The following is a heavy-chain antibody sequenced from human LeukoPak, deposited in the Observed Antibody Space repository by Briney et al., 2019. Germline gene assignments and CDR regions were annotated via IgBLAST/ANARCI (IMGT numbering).Heavy chain of an antibody. D-gene: IGHD2-2*01. CDR3: AKDFLSTSSYYYYYYGMDV. Sequence: PGGSLRLSCAASGFTFSSYAMSWVRQAPGKGLEWVSAISGSGGSTYYADSVKGRFTISRDNSKNTLYLQMNSLRAEDTAVYYCAKDFLSTSSYYYYYYGMDVWGQGTTVTVSS. V-gene: IGHV3-23*01. J-gene: IGHJ6*02. CDR1: GFTFSSYA. CDR2: ISGSGGST.